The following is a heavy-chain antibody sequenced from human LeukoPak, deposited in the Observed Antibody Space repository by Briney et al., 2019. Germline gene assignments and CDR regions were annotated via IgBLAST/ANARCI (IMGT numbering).Heavy chain of an antibody. Sequence: SETLSLTCAVSGGSISSSNWWSWVRQPPGKGLEWIGEINHTGTIKYNPSLKSRVTISVDKSKNQFSLNLISVTAADTAVYYCARDGSEDYYDRSGYYTFFDSWGQGTLVTVSS. CDR3: ARDGSEDYYDRSGYYTFFDS. V-gene: IGHV4-4*02. J-gene: IGHJ4*02. D-gene: IGHD3-22*01. CDR1: GGSISSSNW. CDR2: INHTGTI.